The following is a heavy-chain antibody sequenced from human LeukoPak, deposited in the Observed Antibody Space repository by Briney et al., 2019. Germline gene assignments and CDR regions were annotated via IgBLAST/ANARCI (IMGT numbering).Heavy chain of an antibody. CDR2: IYYSGST. CDR3: AAYTMIRGLPY. CDR1: GGSVSSSSYY. Sequence: PSETLSLTCTVSGGSVSSSSYYWGWIRQPPGKGLEWIGSIYYSGSTYYNPSLKSRVTISVDTSKNQFSLNLSSVTAADTAVYYCAAYTMIRGLPYWGQGTLVTVSS. J-gene: IGHJ4*02. D-gene: IGHD3-10*01. V-gene: IGHV4-39*01.